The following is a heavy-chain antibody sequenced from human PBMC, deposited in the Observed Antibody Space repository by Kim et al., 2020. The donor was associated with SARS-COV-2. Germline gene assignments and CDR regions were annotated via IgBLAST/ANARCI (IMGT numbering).Heavy chain of an antibody. CDR1: GGSFSGYY. D-gene: IGHD1-1*01. J-gene: IGHJ5*02. CDR3: ATERRGTNRNWFDP. CDR2: INHSGST. Sequence: SETLSLTCAVYGGSFSGYYWSWIRQPPGKGLEWIGEINHSGSTNYNPSLKSRVTISVDTSKNQFSLKLSSVTAADTAVYYCATERRGTNRNWFDPWGQGTLVTVSS. V-gene: IGHV4-34*01.